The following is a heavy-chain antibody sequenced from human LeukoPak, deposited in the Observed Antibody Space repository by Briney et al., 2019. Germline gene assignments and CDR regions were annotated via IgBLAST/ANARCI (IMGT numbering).Heavy chain of an antibody. J-gene: IGHJ3*02. D-gene: IGHD3-3*01. CDR3: ARDRYDFWSGYYVKRDAFDI. CDR2: ISAYNGNT. V-gene: IGHV1-18*01. CDR1: GYTSTSYG. Sequence: EASVKVSCKASGYTSTSYGISWVRQAPGQGLEWMGWISAYNGNTNYAQKLQGRVTMTTDTSTSTAYMELRSLRSDDTAVYYCARDRYDFWSGYYVKRDAFDIWGQGTMVTVSS.